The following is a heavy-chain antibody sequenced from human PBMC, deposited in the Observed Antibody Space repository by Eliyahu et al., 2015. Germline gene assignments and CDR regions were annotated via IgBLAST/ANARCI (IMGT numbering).Heavy chain of an antibody. V-gene: IGHV1-69*01. CDR3: ARWIVAHYYYYGMDV. Sequence: QVQLVQSGAEVKXXGSSVKVSCKAXGGXFSXYAISWVRQAPGQGLEWMGGIIPIFGTANYAQKFQGRVTITADESTSTAYMELSSLRSEDTAVYYCARWIVAHYYYYGMDVWGQGTTVTVSS. CDR1: GGXFSXYA. CDR2: IIPIFGTA. J-gene: IGHJ6*02. D-gene: IGHD5-12*01.